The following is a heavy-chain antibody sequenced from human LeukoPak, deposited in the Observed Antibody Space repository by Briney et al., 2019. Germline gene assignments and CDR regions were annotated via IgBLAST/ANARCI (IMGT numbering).Heavy chain of an antibody. J-gene: IGHJ3*02. D-gene: IGHD1-14*01. CDR3: ARVRLDRSERNLDAFEN. Sequence: PGGSLRLSCAASGFSVRNNYMAWVRQAPGKGPEGVLVIYSGSTTMYADSVKGRFTISRDNSKNTLYLQLNSLRTEDTAIYFCARVRLDRSERNLDAFENWGQGTMVTVSS. V-gene: IGHV3-53*01. CDR1: GFSVRNNY. CDR2: IYSGSTT.